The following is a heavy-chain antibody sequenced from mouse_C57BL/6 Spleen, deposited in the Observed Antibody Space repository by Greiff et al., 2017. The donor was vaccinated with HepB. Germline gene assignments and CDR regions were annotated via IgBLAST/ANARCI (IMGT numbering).Heavy chain of an antibody. CDR3: AKGGYYYFDY. CDR2: INPNNGGT. J-gene: IGHJ2*01. CDR1: GYTFTDYN. D-gene: IGHD2-3*01. V-gene: IGHV1-22*01. Sequence: EVQLQQSGPELVKPGASVKMSCKASGYTFTDYNMHWVKQSPGKSLEWIGYINPNNGGTNYNQKVKGKATLTVNKSSSTAYMELRSLTSEDSAVYNCAKGGYYYFDYWGQGTTLTVSS.